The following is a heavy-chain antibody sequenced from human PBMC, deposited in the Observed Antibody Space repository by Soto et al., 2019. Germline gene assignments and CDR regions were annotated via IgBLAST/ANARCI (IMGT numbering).Heavy chain of an antibody. J-gene: IGHJ6*02. D-gene: IGHD6-19*01. CDR1: GFTFSNYA. CDR3: AKDQGTAVASYGMDV. CDR2: ISGGST. V-gene: IGHV3-23*01. Sequence: GGSLRLSCTGSGFTFSNYAMSWVRQAPGQGLEWVSAISGGSTCYADSVKGRFTISRDNSKNTLYLQMNSLRAEDTAIYYCAKDQGTAVASYGMDVWGQGTTVTVSS.